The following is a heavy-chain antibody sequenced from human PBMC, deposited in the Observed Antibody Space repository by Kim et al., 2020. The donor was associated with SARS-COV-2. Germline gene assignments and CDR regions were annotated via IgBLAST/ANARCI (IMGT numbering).Heavy chain of an antibody. CDR1: GFTFSSYE. D-gene: IGHD3-22*01. J-gene: IGHJ4*02. Sequence: GGSLRLSCAASGFTFSSYEMNWVRQAPGKGLEWVSYISSSGSTIYYADSVKGRFTISRDNAKNSLYLQMNSLRAEDTAVYYCARDQGEYDSRWYYFDYWGQGTLVTVSS. CDR2: ISSSGSTI. V-gene: IGHV3-48*03. CDR3: ARDQGEYDSRWYYFDY.